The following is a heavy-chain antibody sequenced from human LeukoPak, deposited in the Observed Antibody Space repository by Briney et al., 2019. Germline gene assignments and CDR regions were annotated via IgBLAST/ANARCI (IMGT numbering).Heavy chain of an antibody. V-gene: IGHV4-30-4*08. CDR2: IYYSGST. J-gene: IGHJ5*02. Sequence: SETLSLTCTVPGGSISSGDYYWSWIRQPPGKGLEWIGYIYYSGSTYYNPSLKSRVTISVDTSKNQFSLKLSSVTAADTAVYYCARGGYCSSTSCYPIYWFDPWGQGTLVTVSS. CDR1: GGSISSGDYY. CDR3: ARGGYCSSTSCYPIYWFDP. D-gene: IGHD2-2*01.